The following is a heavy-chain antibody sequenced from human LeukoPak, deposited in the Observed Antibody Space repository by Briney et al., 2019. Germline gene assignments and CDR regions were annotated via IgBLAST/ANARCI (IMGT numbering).Heavy chain of an antibody. V-gene: IGHV4-30-4*07. Sequence: SETLSLTCAVSGGSISSGGYSWSWIRQPPGKGLEWIGYIYYSGSTYYNPSLKSRVTISVDTSKNQFSLKLSSVTAADTAVYYCARDSAAETPDYWGQGTLVTVSS. CDR3: ARDSAAETPDY. J-gene: IGHJ4*02. D-gene: IGHD6-13*01. CDR1: GGSISSGGYS. CDR2: IYYSGST.